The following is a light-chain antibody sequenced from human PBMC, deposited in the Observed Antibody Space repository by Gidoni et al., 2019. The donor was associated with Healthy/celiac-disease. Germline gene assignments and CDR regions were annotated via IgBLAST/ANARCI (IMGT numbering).Light chain of an antibody. J-gene: IGKJ4*01. V-gene: IGKV1-39*01. Sequence: DIQMTQSTSSLSASVGDRVTITCRASQSISSYLNWYQQKPGKAHKLLIYSASSLQSGVPSRFSGSGSGTDFTLTISSLQPEDFATYYCQQSYSTPRLTFGGGTKVEIK. CDR3: QQSYSTPRLT. CDR1: QSISSY. CDR2: SAS.